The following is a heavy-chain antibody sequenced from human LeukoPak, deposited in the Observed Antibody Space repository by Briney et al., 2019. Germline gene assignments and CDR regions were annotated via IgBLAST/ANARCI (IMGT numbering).Heavy chain of an antibody. CDR1: GFTFSSYW. CDR3: ARGELWFSIYYFDY. CDR2: MKQDGSEK. V-gene: IGHV3-7*01. D-gene: IGHD3-10*01. Sequence: GGSLRLSCAASGFTFSSYWMSWVRHAPGKGLELVANMKQDGSEKYYVDSVKGRFTISRDNAKNSLYLQMNSLRAEDTAVYYCARGELWFSIYYFDYWGQGTLVTVSS. J-gene: IGHJ4*02.